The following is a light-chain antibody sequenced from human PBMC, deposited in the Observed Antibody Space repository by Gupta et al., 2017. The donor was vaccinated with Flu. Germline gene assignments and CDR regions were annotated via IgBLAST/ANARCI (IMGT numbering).Light chain of an antibody. J-gene: IGKJ2*01. CDR2: LGS. CDR3: MQALQTPPYT. Sequence: DTVVTQSLLSLPFTPGEPAYISCRSSQSRLPSNGYNYLDWYLQKPGQSPQLLIYLGSNRASRVPDRFSGSGSGTDDTLKISRVEAEDVGVYYCMQALQTPPYTFGQGTKLEIK. CDR1: QSRLPSNGYNY. V-gene: IGKV2-28*01.